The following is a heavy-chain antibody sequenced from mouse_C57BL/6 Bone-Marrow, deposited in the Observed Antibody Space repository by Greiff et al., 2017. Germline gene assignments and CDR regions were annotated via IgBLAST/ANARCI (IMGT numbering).Heavy chain of an antibody. CDR3: ARALDYGSSLDY. D-gene: IGHD1-1*01. CDR2: ISYDGSN. J-gene: IGHJ2*01. CDR1: GYSITSGYY. V-gene: IGHV3-6*01. Sequence: EVQLQESGPGLVKPSQSLSLTCSVTGYSITSGYYWNWIRQFPGNKLEWMGYISYDGSNNYNPSLKNRISITRDTSKNQFFLKLNSVTTEDTATYYCARALDYGSSLDYWGQGTTLPVSS.